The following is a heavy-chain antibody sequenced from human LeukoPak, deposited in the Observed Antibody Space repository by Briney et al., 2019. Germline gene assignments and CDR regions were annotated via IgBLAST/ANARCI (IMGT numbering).Heavy chain of an antibody. J-gene: IGHJ6*02. CDR2: INHSGST. V-gene: IGHV4-34*01. Sequence: SETLSLTCAVYGGSFSGYYWSWIRQPPGHGLEWVGEINHSGSTNYNPSLKSRVTISVDTSKNQFSLKLSSVTAADTAVYYCARWVEPNYYYYGMDVWGQGTTVTVSS. CDR1: GGSFSGYY. CDR3: ARWVEPNYYYYGMDV. D-gene: IGHD1-1*01.